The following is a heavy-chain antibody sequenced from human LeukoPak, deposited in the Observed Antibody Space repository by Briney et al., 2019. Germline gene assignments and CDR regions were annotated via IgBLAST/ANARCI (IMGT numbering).Heavy chain of an antibody. J-gene: IGHJ4*02. CDR3: ARGSPRPLPSYDFWSGYFY. CDR1: GGSFSDYY. V-gene: IGHV4-34*01. D-gene: IGHD3-3*01. Sequence: SETLSLTCAVYGGSFSDYYWSWIRQPPGKGLEWIGEINHSGSTNYNPSLKSRVTISVDTSKNQFSLKLSSVTAADTAVYYCARGSPRPLPSYDFWSGYFYWGQGTLVTVSS. CDR2: INHSGST.